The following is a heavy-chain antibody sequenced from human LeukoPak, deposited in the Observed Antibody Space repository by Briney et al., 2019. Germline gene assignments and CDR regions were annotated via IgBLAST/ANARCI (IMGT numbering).Heavy chain of an antibody. CDR2: ISSSGGST. CDR1: GFTFNSYA. J-gene: IGHJ4*02. CDR3: ARDANWGSPLYYFDY. D-gene: IGHD7-27*01. V-gene: IGHV3-64*01. Sequence: SGGSLRLSCAASGFTFNSYAMHWVRQAPGKGLEYVSAISSSGGSTYYANSVKGRFTISRDNSKNTLYLQMGSLRAEDMAVYYCARDANWGSPLYYFDYWGQGTLVTVSS.